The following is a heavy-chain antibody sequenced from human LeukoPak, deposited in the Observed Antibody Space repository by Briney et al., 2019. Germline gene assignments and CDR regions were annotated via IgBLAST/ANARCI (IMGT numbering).Heavy chain of an antibody. CDR1: GFTFSYYS. V-gene: IGHV3-21*01. D-gene: IGHD5-12*01. J-gene: IGHJ4*02. CDR3: ARGPSGYHNT. Sequence: GGSLRLSCAASGFTFSYYSMNWVRQAPGKGLEWVSSISGSRSYIYYADSVKGRFTISRDNSKNTLYLQMNSLRAEDTAVYYCARGPSGYHNTGGQGTLVTVSS. CDR2: ISGSRSYI.